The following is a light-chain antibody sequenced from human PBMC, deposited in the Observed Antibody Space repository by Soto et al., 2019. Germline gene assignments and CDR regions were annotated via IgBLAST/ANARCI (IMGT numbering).Light chain of an antibody. V-gene: IGLV1-47*01. CDR1: NSNTGSKY. J-gene: IGLJ2*01. CDR2: RNN. CDR3: AAWDNSLVGGPA. Sequence: QSVLTQPPSASGTPGQRVTISCSGSNSNTGSKYVYWYQQLPGTAPKLLLYRNNQRPSGVPDRFSGSKSGTSASLAISGLPSEDEADYYCAAWDNSLVGGPAFGGGTKLTVL.